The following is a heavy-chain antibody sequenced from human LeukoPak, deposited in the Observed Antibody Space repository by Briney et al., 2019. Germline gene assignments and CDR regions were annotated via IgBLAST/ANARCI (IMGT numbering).Heavy chain of an antibody. CDR3: ARGGYCTNGVCYKGFDY. J-gene: IGHJ4*02. CDR1: GGSLSGYY. Sequence: SETLSLTCAVSGGSLSGYYWSWIRQPPGKGLEWIGEINHSGRINYNPSLKSRVTISVDTSKTQFSLNLTSVTAADTAMYYCARGGYCTNGVCYKGFDYWGQGTLVTVSS. V-gene: IGHV4-34*01. CDR2: INHSGRI. D-gene: IGHD2-8*01.